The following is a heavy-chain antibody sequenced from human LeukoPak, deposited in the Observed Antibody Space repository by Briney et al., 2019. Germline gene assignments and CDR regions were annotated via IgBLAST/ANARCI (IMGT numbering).Heavy chain of an antibody. D-gene: IGHD3-10*01. CDR3: ASLKGGLLWFGEPLLMDV. V-gene: IGHV4-30-2*01. Sequence: PSETLSLTCTVSGGSISSDDHSWSWIRQPPGKGLEWIGHFYFTASTYYNPSLKTRVVISVDTSKNQFSLKLSSVTAADTAVYYCASLKGGLLWFGEPLLMDVWGQGTTVTVSS. J-gene: IGHJ6*02. CDR1: GGSISSDDHS. CDR2: FYFTAST.